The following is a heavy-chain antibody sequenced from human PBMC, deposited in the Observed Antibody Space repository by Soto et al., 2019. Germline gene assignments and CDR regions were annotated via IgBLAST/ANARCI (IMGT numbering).Heavy chain of an antibody. V-gene: IGHV4-59*01. Sequence: SETLCLTCTVAGGSISGYYWSWIRQPPGKGLEWIGYIYYSGSTNYNPSLKSRVTISVDRSKNQFSLKLNSVTAADTAVYYCARVNYGNYYYYYGMDVWGQGTTVTVSS. CDR3: ARVNYGNYYYYYGMDV. D-gene: IGHD4-17*01. CDR1: GGSISGYY. J-gene: IGHJ6*02. CDR2: IYYSGST.